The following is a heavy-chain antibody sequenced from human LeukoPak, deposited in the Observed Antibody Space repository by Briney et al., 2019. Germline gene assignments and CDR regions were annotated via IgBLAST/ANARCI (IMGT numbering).Heavy chain of an antibody. CDR1: GFTFSSYG. CDR2: IWYDGSNK. Sequence: GGSLRLSCAASGFTFSSYGMHWVRQGPGKGLEWVAVIWYDGSNKYYADSVKGRFTISRDNSKNTLYLQMNSLRAEDTAVYYCAGESYSGYDLPLGYWGQGTLVTVSS. V-gene: IGHV3-33*01. CDR3: AGESYSGYDLPLGY. D-gene: IGHD5-12*01. J-gene: IGHJ4*02.